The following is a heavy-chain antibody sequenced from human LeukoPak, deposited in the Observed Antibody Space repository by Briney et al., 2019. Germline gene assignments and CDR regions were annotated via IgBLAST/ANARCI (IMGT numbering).Heavy chain of an antibody. CDR1: GGSVSSSSYY. CDR2: IYYSGST. D-gene: IGHD5-12*01. Sequence: SETLSLTCTVSGGSVSSSSYYWSWIRQPPGKGLEWIGYIYYSGSTNYNPSLKSRVTISVDTSKNQFSLKLSSVTAADTAVYYCASGSGYEWLGQNYGMGVWGKGTTVTVSS. CDR3: ASGSGYEWLGQNYGMGV. J-gene: IGHJ6*04. V-gene: IGHV4-61*01.